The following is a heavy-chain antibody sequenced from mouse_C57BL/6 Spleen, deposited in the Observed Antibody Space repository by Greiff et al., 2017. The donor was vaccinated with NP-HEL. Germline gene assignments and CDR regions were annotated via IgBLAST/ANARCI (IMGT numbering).Heavy chain of an antibody. V-gene: IGHV1-80*01. CDR2: IYPGDGDT. J-gene: IGHJ2*01. Sequence: QVQLQQSGAELVKPGASVKISCKASGYAFSSYWMNWVKQRPGKGLEWIGQIYPGDGDTNYNGKFKGKATLTADKSSSTAYMQLSSLTSEDSAVYFCARSYDYYLFDYWGQGTTLTVSS. CDR3: ARSYDYYLFDY. D-gene: IGHD2-4*01. CDR1: GYAFSSYW.